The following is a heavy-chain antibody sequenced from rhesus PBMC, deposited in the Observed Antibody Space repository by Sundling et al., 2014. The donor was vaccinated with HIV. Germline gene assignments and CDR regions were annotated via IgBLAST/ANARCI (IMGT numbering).Heavy chain of an antibody. CDR1: GYTFTNYY. V-gene: IGHV1-180*01. D-gene: IGHD3-34*01. CDR2: ISPKNGNK. CDR3: ARDFAGGFDY. J-gene: IGHJ4*01. Sequence: QVQLVQSGGEIKQPGASVKLSCKVSGYTFTNYYIHWVRQAPGQGLEWIGLISPKNGNKGYAQNLQARVSISTDTSTSTVYMEMSSLRPDDTAVYYCARDFAGGFDYWGQGVLVTVSS.